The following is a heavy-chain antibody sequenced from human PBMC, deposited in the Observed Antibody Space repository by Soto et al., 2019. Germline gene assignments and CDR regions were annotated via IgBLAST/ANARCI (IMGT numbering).Heavy chain of an antibody. J-gene: IGHJ4*02. CDR2: IYDGGRT. Sequence: QVQLQESGPGLVKPSQTLSLTCTVSGGSISTVDYWWSWIRQSPDMGLEWIGHIYDGGRTYNNPSLESRVTVSSATSKSQLYLPLSSVSAADTAVYYCARGPSGDKVDSWGQGTLVTVSS. D-gene: IGHD7-27*01. V-gene: IGHV4-30-4*01. CDR1: GGSISTVDYW. CDR3: ARGPSGDKVDS.